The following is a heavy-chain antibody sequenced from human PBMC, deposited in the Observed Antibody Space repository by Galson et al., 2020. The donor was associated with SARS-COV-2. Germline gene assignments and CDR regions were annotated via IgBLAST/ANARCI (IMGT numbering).Heavy chain of an antibody. J-gene: IGHJ4*02. Sequence: SGPTLVKRTQTLILTCTFSGFSLRTSGMRVSWIRQPPGNALEWLARIDWDDDIFYNTSLMTRLTISKDTSKNQVVLTMTNMDPVDTSTYYCARCPTSSEVQSHFDYWGPGILVTGSS. CDR1: GFSLRTSGMR. CDR3: ARCPTSSEVQSHFDY. CDR2: IDWDDDI. V-gene: IGHV2-70*04. D-gene: IGHD3-16*01.